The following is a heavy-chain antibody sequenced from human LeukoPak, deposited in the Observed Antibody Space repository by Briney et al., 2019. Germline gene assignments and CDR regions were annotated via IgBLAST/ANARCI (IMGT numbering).Heavy chain of an antibody. J-gene: IGHJ4*02. D-gene: IGHD1-14*01. V-gene: IGHV3-23*01. CDR3: ASRPRADMGPLDY. CDR2: ITGDGTRT. Sequence: GGSLRLSCVAPGFTFSDYAMSWVRQAPGKGLEGGASITGDGTRTYYTDAVKGRFTISRANSKNPLYLQMNSLRADETAIYYCASRPRADMGPLDYWGQGTLVTVST. CDR1: GFTFSDYA.